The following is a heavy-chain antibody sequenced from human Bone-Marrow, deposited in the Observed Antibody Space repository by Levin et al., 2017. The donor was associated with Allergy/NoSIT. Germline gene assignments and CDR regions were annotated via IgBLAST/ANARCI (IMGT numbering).Heavy chain of an antibody. CDR2: ISYGGKEK. Sequence: GESLKISCGASGFNFSRSAMHWVRQAPGKGLKWVAFISYGGKEKFYADSVKGRFTISRDNSKNIVYLEMNSLEPEDTALYYCAKKGGDWSLLCFEHWGQGTLVVVSS. J-gene: IGHJ4*02. CDR3: AKKGGDWSLLCFEH. CDR1: GFNFSRSA. V-gene: IGHV3-30*18. D-gene: IGHD3/OR15-3a*01.